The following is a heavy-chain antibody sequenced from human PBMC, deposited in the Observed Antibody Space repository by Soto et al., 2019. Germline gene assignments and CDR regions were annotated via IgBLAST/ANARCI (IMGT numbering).Heavy chain of an antibody. D-gene: IGHD5-12*01. CDR2: IYWDDDK. CDR3: AHRSGGFHSNWFDP. J-gene: IGHJ5*02. Sequence: QITLKESGPTLVKPTQTLTLTCTFSGFSLSTSGVGVGWIRQPPGKALEWLALIYWDDDKRYSPSLKSRLTLTKATSKYQVVLTMTNMDPVDTATYYCAHRSGGFHSNWFDPWGQGTLVTVSS. V-gene: IGHV2-5*02. CDR1: GFSLSTSGVG.